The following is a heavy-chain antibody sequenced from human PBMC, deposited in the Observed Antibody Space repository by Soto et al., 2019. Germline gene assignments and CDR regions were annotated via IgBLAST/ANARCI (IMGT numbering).Heavy chain of an antibody. J-gene: IGHJ6*02. Sequence: GGSLRLSCAASGFTFSSYSMNWVRQAPGKGLEWVSSISSSSSYIYYADSVKGRFTISRDNAKNSLYLQMNSLRAEDTAVYYCARAPSSSLRFLEWSAGGGMDVWGQGTTVTVSS. D-gene: IGHD3-3*01. V-gene: IGHV3-21*01. CDR1: GFTFSSYS. CDR2: ISSSSSYI. CDR3: ARAPSSSLRFLEWSAGGGMDV.